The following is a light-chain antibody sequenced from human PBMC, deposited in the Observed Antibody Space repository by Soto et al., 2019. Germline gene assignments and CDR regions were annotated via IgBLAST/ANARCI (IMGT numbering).Light chain of an antibody. Sequence: DIQMTQSPSDMSASVGDRVTITCRASQDISNFLAWYQQRPGKVPKLLIYTASTLQSGVPSRFSGSGSGTDFTLTISRLEPEDFAVYYCQQCGSSSTFGQGTRLEIK. CDR3: QQCGSSST. CDR1: QDISNF. J-gene: IGKJ5*01. CDR2: TAS. V-gene: IGKV1-27*01.